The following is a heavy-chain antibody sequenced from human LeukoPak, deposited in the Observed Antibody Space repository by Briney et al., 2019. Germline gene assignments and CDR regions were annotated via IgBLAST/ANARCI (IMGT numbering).Heavy chain of an antibody. Sequence: ASVKVSCKASGYTFTSYGISWVRQAPGQGLEWMGWISAYNGNTNYAQKLQGRVTMTTDTSTSTAYMELRSLRSDDTAVYYCARAGIWDYSDSSGYHNGAFDMWGQGTMVTVSS. CDR1: GYTFTSYG. CDR3: ARAGIWDYSDSSGYHNGAFDM. CDR2: ISAYNGNT. D-gene: IGHD3-22*01. J-gene: IGHJ3*02. V-gene: IGHV1-18*01.